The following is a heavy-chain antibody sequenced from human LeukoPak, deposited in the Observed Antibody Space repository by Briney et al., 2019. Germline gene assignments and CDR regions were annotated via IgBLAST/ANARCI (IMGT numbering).Heavy chain of an antibody. D-gene: IGHD6-19*01. J-gene: IGHJ3*02. Sequence: SETLSLTCTVSGGSMSSSSYYWGWIRQPPGKGLEWIGYIYHSGSTYYNPSLKSRVTISVDMSKNQFSLKLSPVTAADTAVYYCARGGAVENDAFDIWGQGTMVTVSS. CDR3: ARGGAVENDAFDI. CDR2: IYHSGST. CDR1: GGSMSSSSYY. V-gene: IGHV4-39*07.